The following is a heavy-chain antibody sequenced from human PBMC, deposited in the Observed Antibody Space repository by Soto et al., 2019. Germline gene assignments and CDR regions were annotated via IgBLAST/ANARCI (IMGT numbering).Heavy chain of an antibody. V-gene: IGHV1-69*02. CDR3: ATAHGGSGWLKGAFDI. J-gene: IGHJ3*02. Sequence: SVKVSCKASGGTFSSYTISWVRQAPGQGLEWMGRIIPILGIANYAQKFQGRVTITADKSTSTAYMELSSLRSEDTAVYYCATAHGGSGWLKGAFDIWGKGKMVTVSS. D-gene: IGHD6-19*01. CDR2: IIPILGIA. CDR1: GGTFSSYT.